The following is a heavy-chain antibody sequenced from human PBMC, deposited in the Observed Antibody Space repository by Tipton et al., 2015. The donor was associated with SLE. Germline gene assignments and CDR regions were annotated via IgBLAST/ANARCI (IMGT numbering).Heavy chain of an antibody. V-gene: IGHV4-39*01. CDR1: GFSISRYY. CDR2: IYYSVAT. J-gene: IGHJ4*02. Sequence: TLSLTCTVSGFSISRYYWGWIRQPPGKGLEWIGSIYYSVATHYNPSLKSRVTISADTSKNQFPLRLTSVTAADTAVYYCARMEGMITYGGIAGLWGQGTVVTVSS. D-gene: IGHD3-16*01. CDR3: ARMEGMITYGGIAGL.